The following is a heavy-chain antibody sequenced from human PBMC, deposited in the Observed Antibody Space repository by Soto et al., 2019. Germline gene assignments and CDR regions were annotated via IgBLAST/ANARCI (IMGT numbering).Heavy chain of an antibody. V-gene: IGHV1-46*03. CDR3: SRVDPGETSPFDH. CDR2: INPFDGSR. Sequence: QVELVQSGAEVKKPGASVKVSCKASGYIFTSYYLHWVRQAPGQGLEWMGWINPFDGSRMFAQSFQGRVTFTGDTSTRTVYMELSGLRSDDTAVYYCSRVDPGETSPFDHWGQGTLVTVSS. J-gene: IGHJ4*02. D-gene: IGHD3-10*01. CDR1: GYIFTSYY.